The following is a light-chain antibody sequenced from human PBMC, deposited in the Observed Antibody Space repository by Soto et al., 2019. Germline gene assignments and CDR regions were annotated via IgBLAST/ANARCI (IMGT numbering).Light chain of an antibody. J-gene: IGLJ1*01. CDR3: QTWGTGIHYV. V-gene: IGLV4-69*01. CDR2: LNSDGSH. CDR1: SGHSSYA. Sequence: QAVVTQSPSASASLGASVKLTCTLSSGHSSYAIAWHQQQPEKGPRYLMKLNSDGSHGKGDGIPDRFSGSSSGAERYLTISSLQSEDEADYYCQTWGTGIHYVFGTGTKLTVL.